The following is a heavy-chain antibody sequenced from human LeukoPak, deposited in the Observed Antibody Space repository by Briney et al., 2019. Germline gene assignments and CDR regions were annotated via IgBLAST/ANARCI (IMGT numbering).Heavy chain of an antibody. J-gene: IGHJ4*02. Sequence: GGSLRLSCAASGFTFSSYSINWVRQAPGKGLEWLSYVSSSSRTISYADSLKGRFTVSRDNAKNSLDLQMNSLRVEDTAVYYCARVGTSGWTSDYWGQGTLVTVSS. CDR3: ARVGTSGWTSDY. D-gene: IGHD6-19*01. CDR1: GFTFSSYS. CDR2: VSSSSRTI. V-gene: IGHV3-48*04.